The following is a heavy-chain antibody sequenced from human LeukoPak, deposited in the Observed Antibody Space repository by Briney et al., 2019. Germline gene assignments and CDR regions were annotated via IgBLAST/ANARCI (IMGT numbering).Heavy chain of an antibody. V-gene: IGHV3-7*01. D-gene: IGHD6-13*01. J-gene: IGHJ4*02. CDR2: INQDGSEK. Sequence: GGSLRLSCAASGFTFSNYWMTWVRQAPGKGLEWVANINQDGSEKNYVDSVKGRFTISRDNAKNSLFLQMNSLRPEDTAVHYCATRSSHTSSWYVYLFWDYWGPGALVTVSS. CDR3: ATRSSHTSSWYVYLFWDY. CDR1: GFTFSNYW.